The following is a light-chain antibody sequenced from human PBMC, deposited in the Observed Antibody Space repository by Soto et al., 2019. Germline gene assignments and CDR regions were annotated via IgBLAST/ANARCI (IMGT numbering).Light chain of an antibody. CDR3: QSFDSDNLVV. CDR1: SGTIASKF. Sequence: NFMLTQPHSLSESPGKTVTISCTRSSGTIASKFVQWYQHRPGSAPTNVIYQDYHTPSGVPHRFSGSIDRSSNSASLTISDLETEDEADYYCQSFDSDNLVVFGGGTQLTVL. CDR2: QDY. J-gene: IGLJ2*01. V-gene: IGLV6-57*04.